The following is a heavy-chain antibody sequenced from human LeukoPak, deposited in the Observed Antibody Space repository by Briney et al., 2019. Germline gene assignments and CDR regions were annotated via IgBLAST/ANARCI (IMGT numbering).Heavy chain of an antibody. Sequence: PAESLTLSCAAYGFTLSSHAMSWVRQAPGKGLEWVSAISASGGSTYYADSVKGRFTISRDNSKNTLYLQINSLRAEDTAVYNCAKVVAAAATDYFDCWGQGTLVTVHS. CDR2: ISASGGST. J-gene: IGHJ4*02. V-gene: IGHV3-23*01. CDR3: AKVVAAAATDYFDC. D-gene: IGHD6-13*01. CDR1: GFTLSSHA.